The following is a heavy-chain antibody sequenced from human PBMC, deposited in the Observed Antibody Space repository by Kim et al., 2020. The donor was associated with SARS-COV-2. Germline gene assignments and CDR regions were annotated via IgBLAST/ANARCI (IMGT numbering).Heavy chain of an antibody. J-gene: IGHJ6*02. CDR3: ARERGVATKHYYYYYGMDV. D-gene: IGHD5-12*01. CDR2: IYYSGST. CDR1: GGSISSGGYY. V-gene: IGHV4-31*03. Sequence: SETLSLTCTVSGGSISSGGYYWSWIRQHPGKGLEWIGYIYYSGSTYYNPSLKSRVTISVDTSKNQFSLKLSSVTAADTAVYYCARERGVATKHYYYYYGMDVWGQGTTVTVSS.